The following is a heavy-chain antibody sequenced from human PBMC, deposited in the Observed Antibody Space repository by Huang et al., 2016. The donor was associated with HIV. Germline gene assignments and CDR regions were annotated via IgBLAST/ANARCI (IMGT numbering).Heavy chain of an antibody. CDR2: ISYDGSSK. V-gene: IGHV3-30*18. Sequence: QVQLVESGGGVVRPGRSLRLSCASSRLTFSKFAIHWVRQAPGKGLEWMAVISYDGSSKHYADAVTGRLTISRDNSNNTLYLQMNSLTVEDTAVYYCTKGHYYDTNGYVAFDIWGQGTMVTVSS. CDR3: TKGHYYDTNGYVAFDI. J-gene: IGHJ3*02. D-gene: IGHD3-22*01. CDR1: RLTFSKFA.